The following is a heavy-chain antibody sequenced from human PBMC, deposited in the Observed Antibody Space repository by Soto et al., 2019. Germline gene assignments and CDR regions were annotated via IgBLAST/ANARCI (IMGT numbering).Heavy chain of an antibody. CDR1: GFSFSSYW. Sequence: GGSLTVSCAASGFSFSSYWMKWVRQAPGKGLEYVATIKADGSETYYVESVKGRFTISRDNAEKSLYLQMNSLRADDTAVYYCAKEHRGSSDNWWGQGTLVTVSS. D-gene: IGHD3-10*01. V-gene: IGHV3-7*01. CDR2: IKADGSET. CDR3: AKEHRGSSDNW. J-gene: IGHJ4*02.